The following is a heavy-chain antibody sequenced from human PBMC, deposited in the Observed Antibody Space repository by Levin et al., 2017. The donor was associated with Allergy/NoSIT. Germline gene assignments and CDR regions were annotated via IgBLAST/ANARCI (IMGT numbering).Heavy chain of an antibody. J-gene: IGHJ4*02. CDR2: VYTSGST. Sequence: PSETLSLTCTVSGGSISSGTYYWSWIRQPAGKGLEWIGRVYTSGSTNYNASLESRVTISVDMSKNQFSLNLRSVTVADTAVYYCVRDGWGYEGFDSWGQGTLVTVSS. V-gene: IGHV4-61*02. D-gene: IGHD5-12*01. CDR1: GGSISSGTYY. CDR3: VRDGWGYEGFDS.